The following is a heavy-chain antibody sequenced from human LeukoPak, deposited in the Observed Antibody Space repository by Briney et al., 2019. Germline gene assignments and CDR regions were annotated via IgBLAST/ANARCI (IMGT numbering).Heavy chain of an antibody. CDR2: VNPSGGTT. V-gene: IGHV1-46*01. CDR1: GYSFSSYF. D-gene: IGHD1-26*01. CDR3: ARRMGPNFFDY. J-gene: IGHJ4*02. Sequence: ASLKVSCKASGYSFSSYFIYWVRQAPGQGLEWMGGVNPSGGTTIYSQRFQDRVTMTRDTSTTTVYMELTSLRSEDTAVYYCARRMGPNFFDYWGQGTLVTVSS.